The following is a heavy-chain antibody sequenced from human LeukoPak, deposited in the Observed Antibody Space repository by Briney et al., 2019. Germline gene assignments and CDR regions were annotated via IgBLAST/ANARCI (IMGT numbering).Heavy chain of an antibody. CDR2: IKQDGSEK. CDR1: GFTLSTYW. V-gene: IGHV3-7*04. J-gene: IGHJ4*02. D-gene: IGHD5-12*01. Sequence: GGSLRLSCAASGFTLSTYWMSWVRQAPGKGLEWVANIKQDGSEKYYVDSVKGRFTIPRDNAKNSLFLQMNSLRAEDTAVYYCARDGTYTDYDPDFDYWGQGTHVTVSS. CDR3: ARDGTYTDYDPDFDY.